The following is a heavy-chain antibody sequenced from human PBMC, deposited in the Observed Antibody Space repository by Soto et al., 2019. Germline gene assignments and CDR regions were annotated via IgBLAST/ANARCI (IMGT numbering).Heavy chain of an antibody. D-gene: IGHD6-13*01. Sequence: PSETLSLTCTVSGDSINNYYWNWVRQAPGKGLEWIGHISYSVTTIYNPSLRGRVSFSIDTSKNQFSLNLRSVTAADTAVYYCARERWALVTAGKYFQHWGQGTLVTVSS. CDR3: ARERWALVTAGKYFQH. CDR1: GDSINNYY. J-gene: IGHJ1*01. V-gene: IGHV4-59*12. CDR2: ISYSVTT.